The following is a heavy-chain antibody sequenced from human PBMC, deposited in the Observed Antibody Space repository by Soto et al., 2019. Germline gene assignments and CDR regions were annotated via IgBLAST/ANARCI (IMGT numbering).Heavy chain of an antibody. CDR2: VIPIFGTA. Sequence: QVQLVQSGAEVKKPGSSVRVSCKASGGTFSSYAISWVRQAPGQGLEWMGGVIPIFGTANYPQKFQGRLTITADEAMNTAYMELNSLRSDDTAVYYCARPPAITHQYDYGLAVWGQGTTVTVSS. D-gene: IGHD3-10*01. J-gene: IGHJ6*02. V-gene: IGHV1-69*01. CDR3: ARPPAITHQYDYGLAV. CDR1: GGTFSSYA.